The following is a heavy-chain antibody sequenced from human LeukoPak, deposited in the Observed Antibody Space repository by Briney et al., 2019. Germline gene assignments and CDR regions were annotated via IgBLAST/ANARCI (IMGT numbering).Heavy chain of an antibody. D-gene: IGHD3-22*01. Sequence: GGSLRLSCAASGFTFSSYSMNWVRQAPGKGLEWVSSISSSSSYIYYADSVKGRFTISRDNAKNSLYLQMNSLRAEDTAVYYCARDGYYYDSSGLPDYWGRGTLVTVSS. CDR2: ISSSSSYI. CDR3: ARDGYYYDSSGLPDY. CDR1: GFTFSSYS. J-gene: IGHJ4*02. V-gene: IGHV3-21*01.